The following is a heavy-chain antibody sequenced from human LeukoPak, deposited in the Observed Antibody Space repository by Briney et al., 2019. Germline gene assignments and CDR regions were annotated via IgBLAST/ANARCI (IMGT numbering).Heavy chain of an antibody. CDR3: ARVRTYGSGSYYSYYYYYMDV. D-gene: IGHD3-10*01. V-gene: IGHV1-69*06. CDR2: IIPIFGTA. CDR1: GYTFTSYA. Sequence: SVKVSCKASGYTFTSYAISWVRQAPGQGLEWMGGIIPIFGTANYAQKFQGRVTITADKSTSTAYMELSSLRSEDTAVYYCARVRTYGSGSYYSYYYYYMDVWGKGTTVTVSS. J-gene: IGHJ6*03.